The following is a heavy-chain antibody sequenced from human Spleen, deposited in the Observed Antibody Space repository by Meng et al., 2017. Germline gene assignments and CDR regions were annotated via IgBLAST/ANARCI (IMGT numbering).Heavy chain of an antibody. CDR3: ARRDYYGPIGY. Sequence: QVQLQQWGAGLLKPSATLSLTCTVNGGSFSSYYWSWIRQPPGKGLEWIGEINHSGSTNYNPSLKSRVTISVDTSKNQFSLKLSSVTAADTAVYYCARRDYYGPIGYWGQGTLVTVSS. J-gene: IGHJ4*02. V-gene: IGHV4-34*01. D-gene: IGHD3-10*01. CDR2: INHSGST. CDR1: GGSFSSYY.